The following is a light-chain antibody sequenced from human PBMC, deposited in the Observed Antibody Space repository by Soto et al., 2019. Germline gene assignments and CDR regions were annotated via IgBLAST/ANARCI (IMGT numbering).Light chain of an antibody. J-gene: IGKJ5*01. CDR3: QQYDSSPFT. CDR1: QSVSSSY. Sequence: EIVLTQSPGTLSLSPGERATLSCRASQSVSSSYLAWYQQKPGRAPRLLIYGASRRATGVPDRFSGSGSGTDFTLTISGLEPEDFAVYYCQQYDSSPFTFGQGTRLDIK. V-gene: IGKV3-20*01. CDR2: GAS.